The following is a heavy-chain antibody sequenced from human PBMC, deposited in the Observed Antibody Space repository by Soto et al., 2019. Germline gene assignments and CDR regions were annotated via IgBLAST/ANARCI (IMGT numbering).Heavy chain of an antibody. CDR3: AKDRPHYDILTGYCLDY. Sequence: GGSLRLSCAASGFTFSSYGMHWVRQAPGKGLEWVAVISYDGSNKYYADSVKGRFTISRDNSKNTLYLQMNSLRAEDTAVYYCAKDRPHYDILTGYCLDYWGQGTLVTVSS. V-gene: IGHV3-30*18. D-gene: IGHD3-9*01. CDR1: GFTFSSYG. J-gene: IGHJ4*02. CDR2: ISYDGSNK.